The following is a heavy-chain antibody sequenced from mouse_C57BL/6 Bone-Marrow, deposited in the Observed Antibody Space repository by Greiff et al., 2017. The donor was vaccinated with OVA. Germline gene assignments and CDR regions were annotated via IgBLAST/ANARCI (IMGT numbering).Heavy chain of an antibody. CDR1: GYTFTNYW. Sequence: VQLQESGAELVRPGTSVKMSCKASGYTFTNYWIGWVKQRPGHGLEWIGDIYPGGGYTNYNEKFKGKATLTADKSSSTAYMQFSSLTSEDSAIYYCARWGYYGAMDYWGQGTAVTVSS. CDR2: IYPGGGYT. D-gene: IGHD1-1*01. J-gene: IGHJ4*01. CDR3: ARWGYYGAMDY. V-gene: IGHV1-63*01.